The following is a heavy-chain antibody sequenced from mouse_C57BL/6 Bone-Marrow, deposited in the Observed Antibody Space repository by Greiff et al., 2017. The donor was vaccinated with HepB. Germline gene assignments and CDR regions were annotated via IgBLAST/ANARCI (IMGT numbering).Heavy chain of an antibody. J-gene: IGHJ3*01. CDR1: GYTFTSYW. V-gene: IGHV1-50*01. CDR2: IDPSDSYT. D-gene: IGHD4-1*01. Sequence: VQLQQPGAELVKPGASVKLSCKASGYTFTSYWMQWVKQRPGQGLEWIGEIDPSDSYTNYNQKFKGKATLTVDTSSSTAYMQLSSLTSEYSAVYYCARDEGELGQAFAYWGQGTLVTVSA. CDR3: ARDEGELGQAFAY.